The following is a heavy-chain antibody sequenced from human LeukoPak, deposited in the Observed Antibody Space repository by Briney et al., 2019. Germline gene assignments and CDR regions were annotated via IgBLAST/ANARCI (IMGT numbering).Heavy chain of an antibody. V-gene: IGHV4-39*07. CDR2: VYHSGDT. CDR3: ARVQRRRAFDI. D-gene: IGHD6-25*01. Sequence: PSETLSLTCAVSGGSISTDSYYWGWIRRPPGKGLEWIASVYHSGDTYYSSSLKSRVTISVDTSKNQFSLKLSSVTAADTAVYYCARVQRRRAFDIWGQGTMVTVSS. CDR1: GGSISTDSYY. J-gene: IGHJ3*02.